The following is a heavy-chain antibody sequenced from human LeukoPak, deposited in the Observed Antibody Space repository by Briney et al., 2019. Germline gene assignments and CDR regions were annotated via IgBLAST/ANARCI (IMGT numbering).Heavy chain of an antibody. D-gene: IGHD5-18*01. CDR3: ARGLRGYSYGYVPWELYYYMDV. CDR1: GGSFSTYY. J-gene: IGHJ6*03. Sequence: PSETLSLTCTVSGGSFSTYYWSWIRQPPGKGLEWIGRFHTSGRTNYNPSLKSRVTISVDTSKNQFSLKLSSVTAADTAVYYCARGLRGYSYGYVPWELYYYMDVWGKGTTVTISS. CDR2: FHTSGRT. V-gene: IGHV4-4*08.